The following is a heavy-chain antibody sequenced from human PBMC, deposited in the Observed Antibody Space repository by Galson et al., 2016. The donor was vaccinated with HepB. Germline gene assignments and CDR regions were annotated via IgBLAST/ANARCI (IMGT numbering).Heavy chain of an antibody. CDR2: ISWDGGST. D-gene: IGHD5-18*01. CDR1: GFAFDDYA. J-gene: IGHJ6*02. V-gene: IGHV3-43D*03. CDR3: AKGSVDTAMDYYNYGMDV. Sequence: SLRLSCAASGFAFDDYAMHWVRQAPGKGLEWVSLISWDGGSTYYADSVKGRFTISRDNSKNSLYLQMNSLRAEDTALYYCAKGSVDTAMDYYNYGMDVWAKGPRSPSP.